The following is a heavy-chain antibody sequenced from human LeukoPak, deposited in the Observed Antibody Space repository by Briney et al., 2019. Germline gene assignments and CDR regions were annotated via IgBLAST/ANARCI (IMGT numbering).Heavy chain of an antibody. V-gene: IGHV3-30-3*01. CDR3: ARETLYPTGTLLYYYGMDV. J-gene: IGHJ6*02. Sequence: GRSLRLSCAASGFTFSSYAVHWVRQAPGKGLEWVAVISYDGSNKYYADSVKGRFTISRDNSKNTLYLQMNSLRAEDTAVYYCARETLYPTGTLLYYYGMDVWGQGTTVTVSS. CDR1: GFTFSSYA. D-gene: IGHD1-26*01. CDR2: ISYDGSNK.